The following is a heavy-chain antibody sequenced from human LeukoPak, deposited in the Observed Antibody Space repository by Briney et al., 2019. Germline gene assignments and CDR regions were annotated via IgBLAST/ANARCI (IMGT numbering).Heavy chain of an antibody. CDR2: MCYSGSST. J-gene: IGHJ4*02. CDR3: AKDRSSSFSGFLEY. D-gene: IGHD6-6*01. Sequence: PGGSLRLSCAASGFTFSSYAMNWVRQAPGKGLEWVSAMCYSGSSTYYADSVKGRFTISRDNSKDNLYLQMNSLRAENTAVYYCAKDRSSSFSGFLEYWGQGTLVTVSS. CDR1: GFTFSSYA. V-gene: IGHV3-23*01.